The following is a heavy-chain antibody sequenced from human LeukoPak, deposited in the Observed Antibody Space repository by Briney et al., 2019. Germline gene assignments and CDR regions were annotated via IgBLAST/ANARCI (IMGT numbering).Heavy chain of an antibody. CDR1: RGSISSAGYY. CDR2: VYTSGRT. D-gene: IGHD1-1*01. CDR3: ARGSNWNSYDY. Sequence: PSQTLSLTCTVSRGSISSAGYYWSWIRQPAGKGLEWIGRVYTSGRTNYIPSLKSRVTISLDTSNKQFSLKLSSATAADTAVYYCARGSNWNSYDYWGQGTLVTVSS. J-gene: IGHJ4*02. V-gene: IGHV4-61*02.